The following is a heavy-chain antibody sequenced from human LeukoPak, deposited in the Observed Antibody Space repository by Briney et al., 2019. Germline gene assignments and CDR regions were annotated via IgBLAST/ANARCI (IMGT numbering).Heavy chain of an antibody. V-gene: IGHV3-7*04. Sequence: GGSLRLSCATSGFTFSNYWMTWVRQAPGKGLEWVANINRDGSDKYYMASVQGRFTISRDNAKNSLSLQMNSVRGEDTAVYFCARAIEGAYDLWGQGTLVTVSS. CDR1: GFTFSNYW. D-gene: IGHD5-12*01. CDR3: ARAIEGAYDL. CDR2: INRDGSDK. J-gene: IGHJ4*02.